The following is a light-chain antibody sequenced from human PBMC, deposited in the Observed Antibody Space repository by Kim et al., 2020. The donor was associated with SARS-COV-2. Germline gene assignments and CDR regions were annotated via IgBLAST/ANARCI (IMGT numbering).Light chain of an antibody. CDR3: LQHNTYPIP. CDR1: QDIRND. V-gene: IGKV1-17*01. Sequence: DIQMTQSPSSLSASVGDRVTITCRASQDIRNDLGWYQQNPGRAPKRLIYGASSLQSGVPSRFSGSGSGTEFTLTISSLQPEDFATYFCLQHNTYPIPFVQGTRLEIK. J-gene: IGKJ5*01. CDR2: GAS.